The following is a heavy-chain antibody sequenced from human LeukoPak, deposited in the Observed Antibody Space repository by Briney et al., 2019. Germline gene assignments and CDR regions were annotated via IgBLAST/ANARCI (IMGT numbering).Heavy chain of an antibody. CDR3: ARDAPIYSYGLDY. V-gene: IGHV3-21*01. CDR2: ISSSSSYI. D-gene: IGHD5-18*01. Sequence: GGSLRLSCAASGFTFSSYSMNWVRQAPGKELEWVSSISSSSSYIYYADSVKGRFTISRDNAKNSLYLQMNSLRAEDTAVYYCARDAPIYSYGLDYWGQGTLVTVSS. CDR1: GFTFSSYS. J-gene: IGHJ4*02.